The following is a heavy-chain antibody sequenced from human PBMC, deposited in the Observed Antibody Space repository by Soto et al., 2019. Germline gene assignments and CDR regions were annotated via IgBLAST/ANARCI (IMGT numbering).Heavy chain of an antibody. V-gene: IGHV1-69*02. CDR3: ARSYDYVWGSYRQKPHYYYGMDV. CDR2: IIPILGIA. CDR1: GGTFSSYT. Sequence: GTSVKVSCKASGGTFSSYTISWVRQAPGQGLEWMGRIIPILGIANYAQKFQGRVTITADKSTSTAYMELSSLRSEDTAVYYCARSYDYVWGSYRQKPHYYYGMDVWGQGTTVTVSS. D-gene: IGHD3-16*02. J-gene: IGHJ6*02.